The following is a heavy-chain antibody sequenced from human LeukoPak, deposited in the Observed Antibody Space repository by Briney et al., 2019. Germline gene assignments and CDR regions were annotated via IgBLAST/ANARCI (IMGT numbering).Heavy chain of an antibody. V-gene: IGHV3-48*04. Sequence: GGSLRLSCAASGFTFRSFSMNWVRQAPGKGLEWVSYISSSSSTIYNADSVKGRFTISRDNAKNSLYLQMNSLRAEDTAVYYCARGGWYGAEYFQHWGQGTLVTVSS. CDR1: GFTFRSFS. CDR3: ARGGWYGAEYFQH. D-gene: IGHD6-19*01. J-gene: IGHJ1*01. CDR2: ISSSSSTI.